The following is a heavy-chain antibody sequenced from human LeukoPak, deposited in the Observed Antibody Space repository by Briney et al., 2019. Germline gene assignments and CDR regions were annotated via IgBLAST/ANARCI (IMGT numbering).Heavy chain of an antibody. Sequence: SETLSLTCTVSGGSISSGNYYWSWIRQPAGKGLEWIGRISSSGSTNYNPSLKSRVTISVDTSKNQFSLKLSSVTAADTAVYFCARGPYSYDSSGAFDIWGQGTMATVSS. CDR3: ARGPYSYDSSGAFDI. CDR1: GGSISSGNYY. D-gene: IGHD3-22*01. V-gene: IGHV4-61*02. J-gene: IGHJ3*02. CDR2: ISSSGST.